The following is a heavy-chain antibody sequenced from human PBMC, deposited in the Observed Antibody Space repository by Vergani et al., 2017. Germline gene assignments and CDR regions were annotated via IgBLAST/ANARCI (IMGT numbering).Heavy chain of an antibody. Sequence: QVQLVPSGAEVKKPGASVKVSCKASGYTFTSYYMHWVRQAPGQGLEWMGIINPSGGSTSYAQKFQGRVTMTRDTSTSTVYMELSSLRSEDTAVYYCARNEGDSSSWLTPPYFGFDYWGQGTLVTVSS. CDR3: ARNEGDSSSWLTPPYFGFDY. D-gene: IGHD6-13*01. CDR2: INPSGGST. CDR1: GYTFTSYY. J-gene: IGHJ4*02. V-gene: IGHV1-46*01.